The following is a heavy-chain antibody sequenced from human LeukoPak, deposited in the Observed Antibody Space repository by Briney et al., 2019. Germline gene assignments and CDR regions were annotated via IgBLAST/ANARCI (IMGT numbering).Heavy chain of an antibody. J-gene: IGHJ5*02. CDR1: GGSISSSSYY. Sequence: SETLSLTCTVSGGSISSSSYYWGWIRQPPGKGLEWIGSIYYSGSTYYNPSLKSRVTISVDTSKNQFSLKLSSVTAADTAVYYCARLRIAAAGTGRFHPWGQGTLVTVSS. D-gene: IGHD6-13*01. CDR3: ARLRIAAAGTGRFHP. V-gene: IGHV4-39*01. CDR2: IYYSGST.